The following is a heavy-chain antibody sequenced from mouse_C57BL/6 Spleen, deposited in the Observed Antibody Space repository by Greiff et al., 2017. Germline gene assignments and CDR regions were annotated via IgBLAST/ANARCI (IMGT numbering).Heavy chain of an antibody. Sequence: EVPLVESGGGLVKPGGSLKLSCAASGFTFSDYGMHWVRQAPEKGLEWVAYISSGSSTIYYADTVKGRLTISRDNAKNTLFLQMTRLRSEDTAMYYCARDPIGYAMDYWGQGTSVTVSS. CDR1: GFTFSDYG. CDR3: ARDPIGYAMDY. D-gene: IGHD2-14*01. CDR2: ISSGSSTI. V-gene: IGHV5-17*01. J-gene: IGHJ4*01.